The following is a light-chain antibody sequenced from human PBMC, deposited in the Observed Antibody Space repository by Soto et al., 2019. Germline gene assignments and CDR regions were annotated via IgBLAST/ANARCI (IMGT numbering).Light chain of an antibody. V-gene: IGKV1-39*01. CDR2: DAS. CDR1: QDISNY. CDR3: QESYSPPPIP. Sequence: DIQMTQSPSSLSASVGDRVTITCQASQDISNYLNWYQQKLGKAPKLLIYDASSLQRGVPSRFSGSGSGTDFTLTIGGLQPEDFATYYCQESYSPPPIPFGQGTRPEIK. J-gene: IGKJ5*01.